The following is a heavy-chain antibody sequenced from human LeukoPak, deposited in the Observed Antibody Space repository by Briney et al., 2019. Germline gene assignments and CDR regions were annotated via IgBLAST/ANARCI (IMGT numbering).Heavy chain of an antibody. J-gene: IGHJ3*02. Sequence: GAALQISCKGAGCGFTSYWIGWGRRMPGKGGEGRGIIYPGDSDTRYSPSFQGQVTISADKSISTAYLQWSSLKASDTAMYYCARRSIAASSGGAFDIWGQGTMVTVSS. D-gene: IGHD6-6*01. CDR2: IYPGDSDT. CDR1: GCGFTSYW. V-gene: IGHV5-51*01. CDR3: ARRSIAASSGGAFDI.